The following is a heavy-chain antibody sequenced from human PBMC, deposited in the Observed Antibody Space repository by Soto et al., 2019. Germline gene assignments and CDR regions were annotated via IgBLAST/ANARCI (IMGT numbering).Heavy chain of an antibody. D-gene: IGHD2-2*01. CDR2: IIPISGTA. CDR1: GGTFSSYA. V-gene: IGHV1-69*01. J-gene: IGHJ6*02. Sequence: QVQLVQSGAEVKKPGSSVKVSCKASGGTFSSYAISWVRQAPGQGLEWMGGIIPISGTANYAQKFQGRVTSTADESPSTAYMEPRSLRSEDTAAYYCARSQGSSTSLEIYYYYYYGMDVWGQGTTVTVSS. CDR3: ARSQGSSTSLEIYYYYYYGMDV.